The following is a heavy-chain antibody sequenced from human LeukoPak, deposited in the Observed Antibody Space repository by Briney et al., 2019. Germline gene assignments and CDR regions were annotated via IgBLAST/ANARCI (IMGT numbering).Heavy chain of an antibody. Sequence: PSETLSLTCAVYGGSFSGYYWSWIRQPPGKGLEWIGEINRSGSTNYNPSLKSRVAISVDTSKNQFSLKLSSVTAADTAVYYCARGGVANFDYWGQGTLVTVSS. D-gene: IGHD2-15*01. V-gene: IGHV4-34*01. J-gene: IGHJ4*02. CDR2: INRSGST. CDR3: ARGGVANFDY. CDR1: GGSFSGYY.